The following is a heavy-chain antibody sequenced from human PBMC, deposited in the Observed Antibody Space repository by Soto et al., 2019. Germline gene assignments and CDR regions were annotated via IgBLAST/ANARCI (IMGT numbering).Heavy chain of an antibody. J-gene: IGHJ4*02. Sequence: GGSLRLSCAASGFTFNSYTLHWVRQAPGKGLEWVSAISGSGGSTYYADSVKGRFTISRDNSKNTLYLQMNSLRAEDTAVYYCAKTRITIFGVVSPGPYYFDYWGQGTLVTVSS. V-gene: IGHV3-23*01. CDR2: ISGSGGST. CDR3: AKTRITIFGVVSPGPYYFDY. CDR1: GFTFNSYT. D-gene: IGHD3-3*01.